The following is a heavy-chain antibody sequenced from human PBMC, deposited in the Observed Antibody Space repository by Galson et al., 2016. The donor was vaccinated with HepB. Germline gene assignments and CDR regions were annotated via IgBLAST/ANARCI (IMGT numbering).Heavy chain of an antibody. CDR3: AKGDDDVLRYSDH. D-gene: IGHD3-9*01. V-gene: IGHV3-30*18. CDR2: ISHDGSTS. CDR1: GFTFDVYG. J-gene: IGHJ4*02. Sequence: SLRLSCAASGFTFDVYGMHWVRQAPGKGLEWVASISHDGSTSYHVDSVKGRFTISRDNFKSTLYLEMNSMRGEDTAIYYCAKGDDDVLRYSDHWGQGTLVTVSS.